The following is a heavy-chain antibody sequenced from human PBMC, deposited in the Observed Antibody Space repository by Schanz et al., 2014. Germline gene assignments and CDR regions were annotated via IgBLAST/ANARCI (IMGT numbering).Heavy chain of an antibody. D-gene: IGHD3-22*01. CDR1: GFTFNAYD. CDR2: ISHDGSNK. V-gene: IGHV3-30*18. Sequence: QAQLVESGGGVVQPGGSLRVSCAASGFTFNAYDMYWIRQAPGKGLEWVALISHDGSNKNSADSVKGRFTISRDNSKNTLFLQVNSLRAEDTAVYYCAKDHFGHYDSSGCSDCYYYGMDVWGQGTTVTVSS. J-gene: IGHJ6*02. CDR3: AKDHFGHYDSSGCSDCYYYGMDV.